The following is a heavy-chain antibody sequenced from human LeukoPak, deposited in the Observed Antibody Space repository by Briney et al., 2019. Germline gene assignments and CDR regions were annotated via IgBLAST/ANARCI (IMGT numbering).Heavy chain of an antibody. J-gene: IGHJ4*02. Sequence: ASVKVSCKASGYTFTSYGISWVRQAPGQGLEWMGWISAYNGNTNYAQKLQGRVTMTTDTSTSTAYMELRSLRSDDTAVYYCARRPEGIAVAGTWVDYWSQGTLVTVSS. CDR1: GYTFTSYG. CDR3: ARRPEGIAVAGTWVDY. D-gene: IGHD6-19*01. V-gene: IGHV1-18*01. CDR2: ISAYNGNT.